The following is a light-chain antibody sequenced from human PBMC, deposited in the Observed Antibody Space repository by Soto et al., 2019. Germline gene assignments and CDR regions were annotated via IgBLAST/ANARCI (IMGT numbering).Light chain of an antibody. CDR3: QVWDSSRDHVV. Sequence: SYVLTQPPSVSVAPGRAARITCGGNNIGSESVHWYQQKPGQAPVLVISYDSDRPSGIPERFSGSTSGNTATLTISRVEAGDEADYYCQVWDSSRDHVVFGGGTKVTVL. CDR2: YDS. V-gene: IGLV3-21*04. J-gene: IGLJ2*01. CDR1: NIGSES.